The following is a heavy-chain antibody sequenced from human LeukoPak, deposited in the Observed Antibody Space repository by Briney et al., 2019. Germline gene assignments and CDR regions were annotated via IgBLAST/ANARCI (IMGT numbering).Heavy chain of an antibody. V-gene: IGHV4-34*01. CDR2: INHSGST. D-gene: IGHD3/OR15-3a*01. J-gene: IGHJ4*02. CDR3: ATMDFYFDY. CDR1: GGSFSGYY. Sequence: SETLSLTCAVYGGSFSGYYWSWIRQPPGKGLEWIGEINHSGSTNYNPSLKSRVTISVDTSKNQFSPKLSSVTAADTAVYYCATMDFYFDYWGQGTLVTVSS.